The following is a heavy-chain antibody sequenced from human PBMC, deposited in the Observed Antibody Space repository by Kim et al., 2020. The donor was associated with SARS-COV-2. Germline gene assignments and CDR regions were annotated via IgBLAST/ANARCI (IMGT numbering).Heavy chain of an antibody. CDR2: ISYTGST. CDR3: ARGDIVTTSYAFDI. V-gene: IGHV4-61*01. CDR1: GGSGSSGSYY. J-gene: IGHJ3*02. D-gene: IGHD5-12*01. Sequence: SETLSLTCIVSGGSGSSGSYYWSWIRQPPGKGLEWIGYISYTGSTNYNPSLKSRITISVDTSKNQFSLKLTSLTAADTAVYYCARGDIVTTSYAFDIWGQGTMVTVSS.